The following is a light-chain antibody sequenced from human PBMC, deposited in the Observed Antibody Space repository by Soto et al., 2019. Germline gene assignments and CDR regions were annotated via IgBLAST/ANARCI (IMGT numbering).Light chain of an antibody. CDR1: SGHSSCA. CDR3: QTWGTGFRV. CDR2: LNSDVCH. V-gene: IGLV4-69*01. J-gene: IGLJ2*01. Sequence: QPVLTQSPSASASLGASVKLTCSLSSGHSSCAVACLQNRPEKGPRSLMNLNSDVCHIKGDGIPHRFSGSNSGASRYPTISSLESEDESDYYCNCQTWGTGFRVFGGGTKLTVL.